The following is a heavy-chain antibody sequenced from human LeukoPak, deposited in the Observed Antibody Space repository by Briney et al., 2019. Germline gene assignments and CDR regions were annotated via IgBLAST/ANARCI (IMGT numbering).Heavy chain of an antibody. D-gene: IGHD3-10*01. Sequence: ASVKVSCKASGYTFTGYYMHWVRQAPGQGLEWMGWINPNSGGTNYAQKFQGGVTMTRDTSISTAYMELSRLRSDDTAVYYCARDRLVRGVSPAGYWGQGTLVTVSS. CDR3: ARDRLVRGVSPAGY. CDR2: INPNSGGT. CDR1: GYTFTGYY. J-gene: IGHJ4*02. V-gene: IGHV1-2*02.